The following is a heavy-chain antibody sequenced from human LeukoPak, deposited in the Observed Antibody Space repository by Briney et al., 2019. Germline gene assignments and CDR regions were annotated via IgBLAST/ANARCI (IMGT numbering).Heavy chain of an antibody. CDR2: LSYTGKT. Sequence: ASENLSLTCNVSGVSVSTSHWNWIRQRPGKGLEWIGCLSYTGKTDYNPSLKSRVSISLGSSNNHFSLKLTSVTAADTAVYYCSEGYFEPFDHWGQGILGTVSS. V-gene: IGHV4-59*02. CDR1: GVSVSTSH. J-gene: IGHJ4*02. CDR3: SEGYFEPFDH. D-gene: IGHD2/OR15-2a*01.